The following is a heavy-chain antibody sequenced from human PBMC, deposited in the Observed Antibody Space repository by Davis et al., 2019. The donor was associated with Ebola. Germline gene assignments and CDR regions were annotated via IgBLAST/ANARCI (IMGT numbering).Heavy chain of an antibody. CDR2: IYYSGST. Sequence: PSETLSLTCTVSGGSISSSSYYWGWIRQPPGKGLEWIGSIYYSGSTYYNPSLKSRVTISVDTSKNQFSLKLSSVTAADTAVYYCANTAEGILTGYPTNWFDPWGQGTLVTVSS. CDR1: GGSISSSSYY. V-gene: IGHV4-39*01. D-gene: IGHD3-9*01. J-gene: IGHJ5*02. CDR3: ANTAEGILTGYPTNWFDP.